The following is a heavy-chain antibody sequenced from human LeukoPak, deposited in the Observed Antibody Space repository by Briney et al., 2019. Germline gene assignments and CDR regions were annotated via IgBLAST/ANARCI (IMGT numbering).Heavy chain of an antibody. CDR2: INPSGGST. CDR1: GYTFTSYY. J-gene: IGHJ4*02. V-gene: IGHV1-46*01. Sequence: ASVKVSCKASGYTFTSYYMHWVRQAPGQGLEWMGIINPSGGSTSYAQKFQGRVTMTRDTSTSTVYMELSSLRSEDTAVYYCARDRSGSGELLTPGYFDYWGQGTLVTVSS. D-gene: IGHD3-10*01. CDR3: ARDRSGSGELLTPGYFDY.